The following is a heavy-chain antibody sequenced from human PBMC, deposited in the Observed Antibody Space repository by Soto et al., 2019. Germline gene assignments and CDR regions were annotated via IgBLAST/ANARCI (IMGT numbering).Heavy chain of an antibody. J-gene: IGHJ6*02. V-gene: IGHV6-1*01. CDR2: TSYRSKWYN. CDR1: WDTVSTNCAS. D-gene: IGHD3-3*01. Sequence: DTLSLACAISWDTVSTNCASWNRLRQAPSIGLEGLGRTSYRSKWYNDYVRSLQSRITINTNTSKNQFSLQLNSVTPEETAVYFCERGPGVLSTGNGFDVWGQGTTVTVSS. CDR3: ERGPGVLSTGNGFDV.